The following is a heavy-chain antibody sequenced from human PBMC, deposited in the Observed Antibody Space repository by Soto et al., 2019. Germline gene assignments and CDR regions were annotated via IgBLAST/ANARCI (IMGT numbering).Heavy chain of an antibody. D-gene: IGHD5-12*01. Sequence: QMQLVQSGPEVNKPGTSVKVSCKASGFTFTSSAVQWVRQARGQRLEWIGWIVVGSGNTNYAQKFQERVTITRDMSTSTAYMELSSLRSEDTAVYYCAALSWLRKNPNFDYWGQGTLVTVSS. J-gene: IGHJ4*02. V-gene: IGHV1-58*01. CDR1: GFTFTSSA. CDR3: AALSWLRKNPNFDY. CDR2: IVVGSGNT.